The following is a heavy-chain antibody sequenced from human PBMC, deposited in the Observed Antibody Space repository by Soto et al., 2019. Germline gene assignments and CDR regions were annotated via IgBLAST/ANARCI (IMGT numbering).Heavy chain of an antibody. V-gene: IGHV3-30-3*01. CDR1: GFTFSSYA. Sequence: QVQLVESGGGVVQPGRSLRLSCAASGFTFSSYAMHWVRQAPGKGLEWVAVISYDGSNKYYADSVKGRFTISRDNSKNXLYLQMNSLRAEDTAVYYCARDSCGGDCHDWYFDLWGRGTLVTVSS. CDR3: ARDSCGGDCHDWYFDL. CDR2: ISYDGSNK. D-gene: IGHD2-21*02. J-gene: IGHJ2*01.